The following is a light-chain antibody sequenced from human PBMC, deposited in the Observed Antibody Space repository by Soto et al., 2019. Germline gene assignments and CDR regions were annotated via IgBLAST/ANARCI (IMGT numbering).Light chain of an antibody. Sequence: QSVLTQPASVSDSPGQSITISCTGTSSDVGGSNFVSWYQQHPGKPPKLIIYDVANRPSGASNRFSGSKSGSTASLIISRLQTEDEADYYCVPYTSSTTYVFGTGTKVTVL. CDR2: DVA. CDR1: SSDVGGSNF. J-gene: IGLJ1*01. CDR3: VPYTSSTTYV. V-gene: IGLV2-14*03.